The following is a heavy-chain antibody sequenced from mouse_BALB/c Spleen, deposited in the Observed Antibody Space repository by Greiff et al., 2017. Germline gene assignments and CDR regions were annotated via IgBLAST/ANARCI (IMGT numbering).Heavy chain of an antibody. CDR2: ISSGGGNT. CDR1: GFTFSSYT. J-gene: IGHJ3*01. V-gene: IGHV5-9*03. Sequence: EVQGVESGGGLVKPGGSLKLSCAASGFTFSSYTMSWVRQTPEKRLEWVATISSGGGNTYYPDSVKGRFTISRDNAKNNLYLQMSSLRSEDTALYYCARSPRQLGLLSWFAYWGQGTLVTVSA. D-gene: IGHD3-2*01. CDR3: ARSPRQLGLLSWFAY.